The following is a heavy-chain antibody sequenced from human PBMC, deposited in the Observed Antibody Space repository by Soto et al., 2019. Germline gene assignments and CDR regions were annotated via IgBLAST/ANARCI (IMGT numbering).Heavy chain of an antibody. Sequence: GGSLRLSCAASGFTFDDYAMHWVRQAPGKGLEWVSGISWNSGSIGYADSVKGRFTISRDNAKNSLYLQMNSLRAEDTALYYCAKDIVAGGMDVWGQGTTVTV. J-gene: IGHJ6*02. V-gene: IGHV3-9*01. CDR3: AKDIVAGGMDV. CDR1: GFTFDDYA. CDR2: ISWNSGSI. D-gene: IGHD6-19*01.